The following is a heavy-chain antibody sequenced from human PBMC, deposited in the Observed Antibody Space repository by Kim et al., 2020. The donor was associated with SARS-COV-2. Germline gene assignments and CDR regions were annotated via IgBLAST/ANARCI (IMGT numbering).Heavy chain of an antibody. CDR3: AIKGGDSYDDYYYYYMDV. J-gene: IGHJ6*03. D-gene: IGHD5-12*01. CDR2: LYSGGST. CDR1: GFTVSSIY. Sequence: GGSLRLSCAASGFTVSSIYMSWVRQAPGKGLEWGSVLYSGGSTYYADSVKGRFTISRDNSKNTLYLQMNSLRAEDTAVYYCAIKGGDSYDDYYYYYMDVWGKGPTVTVSS. V-gene: IGHV3-53*01.